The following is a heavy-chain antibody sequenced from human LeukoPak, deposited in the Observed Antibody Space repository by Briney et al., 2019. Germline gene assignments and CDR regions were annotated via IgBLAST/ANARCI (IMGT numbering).Heavy chain of an antibody. J-gene: IGHJ6*02. D-gene: IGHD3-22*01. CDR1: GYIFTGYY. CDR2: INPNSGGT. CDR3: ARLYYDSSGKRAYYYGMDV. V-gene: IGHV1-2*02. Sequence: ASVKVSCKASGYIFTGYYMHWVRQAPGQGLEWMGWINPNSGGTNYAQKFQGRVTMTRDTSISTAYMELSRLRSDDTAVYYCARLYYDSSGKRAYYYGMDVWGQGTTVTVSS.